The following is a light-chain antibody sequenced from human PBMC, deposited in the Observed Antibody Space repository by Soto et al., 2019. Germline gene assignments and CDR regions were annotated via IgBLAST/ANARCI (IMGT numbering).Light chain of an antibody. V-gene: IGKV3D-15*01. CDR2: TAS. CDR1: QGVNID. J-gene: IGKJ3*01. CDR3: QQFNTWPFT. Sequence: EIVLTQSPATLSVSPGERATLSCRASQGVNIDLVWYQQKPGQAPRLLMFTASARATGIPARFTGGGSETDFTLTISSPQPEDSAVYYCQQFNTWPFTFGPGTKVEI.